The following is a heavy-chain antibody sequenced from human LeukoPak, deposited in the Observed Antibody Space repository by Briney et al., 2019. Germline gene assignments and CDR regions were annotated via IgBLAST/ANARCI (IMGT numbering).Heavy chain of an antibody. J-gene: IGHJ4*02. Sequence: GGSLRLSCAASGFTLSSYSMNWVRQAPGKGLEWVSSISSSSSYIYYADSVKGRFTISRDNAKNSLYLQMNSLRAEDTAVYYCARDRPSDYGDYGFDYWGQGTLVTVSS. CDR3: ARDRPSDYGDYGFDY. CDR1: GFTLSSYS. V-gene: IGHV3-21*01. D-gene: IGHD4-17*01. CDR2: ISSSSSYI.